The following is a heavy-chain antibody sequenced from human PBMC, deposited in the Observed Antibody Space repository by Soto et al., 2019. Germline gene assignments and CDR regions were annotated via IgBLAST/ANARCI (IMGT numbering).Heavy chain of an antibody. CDR3: AKDRLAGNFDY. CDR1: GFTFNNYA. Sequence: EVQLLDSGVGLVEPGGSLGLSCAASGFTFNNYAMNWVRQAPGMGLEWVATISNTGGGTYYADSVKGRFTISRDNSKNTLYLQMSSLRFEDTAVYYCAKDRLAGNFDYWGQGTQVTVSS. J-gene: IGHJ4*02. CDR2: ISNTGGGT. V-gene: IGHV3-23*01.